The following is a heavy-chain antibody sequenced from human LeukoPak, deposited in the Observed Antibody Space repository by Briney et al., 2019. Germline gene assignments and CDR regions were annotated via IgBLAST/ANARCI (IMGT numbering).Heavy chain of an antibody. CDR3: ARGGDSSGYSLSLTY. Sequence: GRSLRLSCAASGFTFSQYAMHWVRQAPDKGLEWVAAIWYDGSNDYYADSVKGRFTISRDNARNSLYLQMNSLRAEDTAVYYCARGGDSSGYSLSLTYWGQGTLVTVSS. V-gene: IGHV3-33*01. CDR2: IWYDGSND. D-gene: IGHD3-22*01. J-gene: IGHJ4*02. CDR1: GFTFSQYA.